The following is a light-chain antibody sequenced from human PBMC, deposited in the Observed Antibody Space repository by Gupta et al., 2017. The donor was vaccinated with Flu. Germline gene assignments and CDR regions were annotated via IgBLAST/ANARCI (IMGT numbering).Light chain of an antibody. CDR2: LGS. CDR3: MQALQTPLT. V-gene: IGKV2-28*01. CDR1: QSLLYSNGRNY. J-gene: IGKJ4*01. Sequence: ISCRSSQSLLYSNGRNYLDRYVQKPGQSPQGLIYLGSHRASGVPDRFSGSGSDTDFTLTISRVEAEDVGIYYCMQALQTPLTFGGGTQVELK.